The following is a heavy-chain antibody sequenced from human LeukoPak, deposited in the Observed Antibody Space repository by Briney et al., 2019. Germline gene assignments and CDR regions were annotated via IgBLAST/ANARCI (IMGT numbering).Heavy chain of an antibody. J-gene: IGHJ6*02. D-gene: IGHD6-19*01. V-gene: IGHV3-30-3*01. CDR2: ISYDVSNK. CDR3: ARDQKGAGYYYYYGMDV. Sequence: TGGSLRLSCAASGFTFSSYAMHWVRQAPGKGLEWVAVISYDVSNKYYADSVKDRFTIYRDKSKNTLYLQMNSLRAEDTAVYYCARDQKGAGYYYYYGMDVWGQGTTVTVSS. CDR1: GFTFSSYA.